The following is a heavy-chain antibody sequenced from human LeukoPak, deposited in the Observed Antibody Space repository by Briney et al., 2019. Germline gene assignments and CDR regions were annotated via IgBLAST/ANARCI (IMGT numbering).Heavy chain of an antibody. CDR3: AREYRLRFFDY. J-gene: IGHJ4*02. V-gene: IGHV3-53*01. D-gene: IGHD1-26*01. CDR2: IYSGGST. CDR1: GFTVSSNY. Sequence: GGSLRLSCAASGFTVSSNYMSWVRQAPGKGLEWVSVIYSGGSTYYADSVKGRFTISRDNSKNTLYLQMNSLRAEDTAVYYCAREYRLRFFDYWGQGTLVTVSS.